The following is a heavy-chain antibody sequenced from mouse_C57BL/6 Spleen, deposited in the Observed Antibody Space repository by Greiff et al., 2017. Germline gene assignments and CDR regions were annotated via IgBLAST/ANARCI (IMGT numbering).Heavy chain of an antibody. Sequence: QVQLQQPGAELVMPGASVKLSCKASGYTFTSYWMHWVKQRPGQGLEWIGEIYPSDSYTNYNQKFKGKSTLTVDKSSSTAYMQLSSLTSEDSAVYYCARKDTLVYAMDYWGQGTSVTVSS. CDR1: GYTFTSYW. D-gene: IGHD5-1-1*01. J-gene: IGHJ4*01. V-gene: IGHV1-69*01. CDR2: IYPSDSYT. CDR3: ARKDTLVYAMDY.